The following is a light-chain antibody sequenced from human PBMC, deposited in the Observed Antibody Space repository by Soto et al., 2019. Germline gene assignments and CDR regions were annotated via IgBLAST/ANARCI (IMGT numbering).Light chain of an antibody. CDR2: GAS. CDR1: QSVSSNY. V-gene: IGKV3-20*01. Sequence: EIVLTQSPGTLSLSPGERAPLSCRASQSVSSNYLAWYQQKHGQAPRLLIYGASTRATGIPDRFSGSGSGTDFTLTISSLEPEDFAVYYCQQYDSSPWTFGQGTKVEIK. J-gene: IGKJ1*01. CDR3: QQYDSSPWT.